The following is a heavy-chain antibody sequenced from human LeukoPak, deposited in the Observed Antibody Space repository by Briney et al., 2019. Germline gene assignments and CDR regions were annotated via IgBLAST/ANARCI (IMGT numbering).Heavy chain of an antibody. J-gene: IGHJ4*02. CDR2: INHSGST. CDR3: ARGSTVVDY. CDR1: GGSFSGYY. D-gene: IGHD2-15*01. V-gene: IGHV4-34*01. Sequence: SETLSLTCAVYGGSFSGYYWSWIRQPPGKGLEWIGEINHSGSTNYNPSLKSRVTISVDTSKNQFSLKLSSVTAADTAVYCCARGSTVVDYWGQGTLVTVSS.